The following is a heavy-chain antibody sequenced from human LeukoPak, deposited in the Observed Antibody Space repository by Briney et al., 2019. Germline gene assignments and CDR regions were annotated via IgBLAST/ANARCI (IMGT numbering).Heavy chain of an antibody. CDR2: INHSGST. Sequence: SETLSLTCAVYGESFSGYYWSWIRQPPGKGLEWIGEINHSGSTNYNPSLKSRVTISVDTSKNQFSLKLSSVTAADTAVYYCARALGYDSSGDSDYWGQGTLVTVSS. V-gene: IGHV4-34*01. CDR1: GESFSGYY. J-gene: IGHJ4*02. CDR3: ARALGYDSSGDSDY. D-gene: IGHD3-22*01.